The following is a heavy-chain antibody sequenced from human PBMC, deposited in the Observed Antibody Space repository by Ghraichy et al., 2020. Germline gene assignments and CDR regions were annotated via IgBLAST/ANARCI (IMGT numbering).Heavy chain of an antibody. D-gene: IGHD5-24*01. V-gene: IGHV4-39*07. J-gene: IGHJ4*02. CDR2: IYYSGST. Sequence: SETLSLTCTVSGGSISSSSYYWGWIRQPPGKGLEWIGSIYYSGSTYYNPSLKSRVTISVDTSKNQFSLKLSSVTAADTAVYYCAGVGERWLQLDYWGQGTLVTVSS. CDR3: AGVGERWLQLDY. CDR1: GGSISSSSYY.